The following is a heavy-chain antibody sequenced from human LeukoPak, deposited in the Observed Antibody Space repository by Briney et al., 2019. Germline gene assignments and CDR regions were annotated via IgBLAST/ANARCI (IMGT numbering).Heavy chain of an antibody. V-gene: IGHV4-59*08. Sequence: SETLSLPCTVSGDLISRYYWLWLRQPPGKGLEWIGYIYYSGSTNYNPSLKSRVTISVDTSKNQFSRKQSSVTAAATAVYYCARLRAPMVPFDPWGQGTLGTVSS. CDR1: GDLISRYY. CDR2: IYYSGST. J-gene: IGHJ5*02. D-gene: IGHD3-10*01. CDR3: ARLRAPMVPFDP.